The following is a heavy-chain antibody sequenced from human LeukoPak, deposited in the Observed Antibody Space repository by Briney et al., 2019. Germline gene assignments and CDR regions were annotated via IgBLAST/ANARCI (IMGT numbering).Heavy chain of an antibody. J-gene: IGHJ6*02. CDR3: ARHGDGFYYGMDV. V-gene: IGHV3-21*01. CDR2: ISSSGYDT. Sequence: GGSLRLSCAASEFTFSRYSMNWFRQAPGEGLEWVSSISSSGYDTYYADSVKGRFTISRDNAKNSLYLQMNSLRAEDTAVYYCARHGDGFYYGMDVWGQGTTVTVSS. CDR1: EFTFSRYS. D-gene: IGHD4-17*01.